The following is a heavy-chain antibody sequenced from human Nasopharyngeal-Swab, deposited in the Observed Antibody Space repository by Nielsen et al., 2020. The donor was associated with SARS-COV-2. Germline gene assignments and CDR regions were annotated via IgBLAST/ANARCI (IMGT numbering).Heavy chain of an antibody. CDR1: GFTVSGSY. D-gene: IGHD2-15*01. Sequence: GESLKISCVASGFTVSGSYMSWVRQAPGKELEWVSLFHTGDDTNYADAVKGRFTISRDSSKSTMYLQMSSLRGEDTAVYYCARSGARHRGPDYWGQGTLVTVSS. CDR3: ARSGARHRGPDY. J-gene: IGHJ4*02. CDR2: FHTGDDT. V-gene: IGHV3-53*01.